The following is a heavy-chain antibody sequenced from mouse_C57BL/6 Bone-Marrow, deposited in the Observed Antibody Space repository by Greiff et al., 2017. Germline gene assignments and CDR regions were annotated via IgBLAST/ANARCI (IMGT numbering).Heavy chain of an antibody. Sequence: QVQLQQSEAELARPGASVKLSCKASGYTFTSYGISWVKQRTGQGLEWIGEIYPRSGNTYYNEKFKGKATLTADKSSSTAYMELRSLTSEDSAVYFCASRIYYYGSSYFWYFDVWGTGTTVTVSS. D-gene: IGHD1-1*01. CDR3: ASRIYYYGSSYFWYFDV. J-gene: IGHJ1*03. V-gene: IGHV1-81*01. CDR1: GYTFTSYG. CDR2: IYPRSGNT.